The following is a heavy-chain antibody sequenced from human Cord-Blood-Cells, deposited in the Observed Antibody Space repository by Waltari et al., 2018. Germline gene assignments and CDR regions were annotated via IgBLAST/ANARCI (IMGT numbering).Heavy chain of an antibody. D-gene: IGHD3-3*01. CDR3: ARGPSGFWSGYYGSWWFDP. V-gene: IGHV4-34*01. J-gene: IGHJ5*02. CDR2: INHSGST. Sequence: QVQLQQWGAGLLKPSETLSLTCAVYGGSFSGYYWSWIRQPPGQGLEWIGEINHSGSTNYNPSLKGRVTISVDTSKNQFSLKLSSVTAADTAVYYCARGPSGFWSGYYGSWWFDPWGQGTLVTVSS. CDR1: GGSFSGYY.